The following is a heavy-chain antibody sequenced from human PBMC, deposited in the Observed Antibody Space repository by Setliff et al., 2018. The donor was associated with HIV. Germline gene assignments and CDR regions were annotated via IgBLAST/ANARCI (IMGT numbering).Heavy chain of an antibody. J-gene: IGHJ6*03. V-gene: IGHV1-69*13. D-gene: IGHD2-15*01. CDR1: GGTFNSYA. Sequence: ASVKVSCKASGGTFNSYAFTWVRQAPGQGLEWMGDFLAVLRKPTYAQKFQGRLTITADESTSTAYMELSDLRSEDTAVYYCASPRSAGTYQGAFYYFLDVWGRGTTVTVS. CDR2: FLAVLRKP. CDR3: ASPRSAGTYQGAFYYFLDV.